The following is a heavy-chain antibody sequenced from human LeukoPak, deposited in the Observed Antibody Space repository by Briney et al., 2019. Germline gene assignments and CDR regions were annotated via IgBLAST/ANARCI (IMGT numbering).Heavy chain of an antibody. Sequence: PGGSLRLSCAASGFNFNAYSMAWVRQAPGKGLEWVSIIRRASESIFYADSVKGRFTISRDNAKNSLYLQMNGLRADDTAAYYCARGATDTTRWFDPWGQGTLVTVSS. V-gene: IGHV3-21*01. D-gene: IGHD1-7*01. CDR1: GFNFNAYS. J-gene: IGHJ5*02. CDR2: IRRASESI. CDR3: ARGATDTTRWFDP.